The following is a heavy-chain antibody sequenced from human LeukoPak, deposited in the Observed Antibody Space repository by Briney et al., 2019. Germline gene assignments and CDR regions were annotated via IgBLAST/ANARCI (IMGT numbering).Heavy chain of an antibody. D-gene: IGHD2-2*01. Sequence: PSETLSLTCTVSGGSISSYYWSWIRQPAGKGLEWIGRLYTSGSTNYNPSLKSRVTMSVDTSKNQFSLKLSSVTAADTAVYYCARAGYCSSTSCWNWFDPWGQGTLVTVSS. CDR3: ARAGYCSSTSCWNWFDP. V-gene: IGHV4-4*07. J-gene: IGHJ5*02. CDR2: LYTSGST. CDR1: GGSISSYY.